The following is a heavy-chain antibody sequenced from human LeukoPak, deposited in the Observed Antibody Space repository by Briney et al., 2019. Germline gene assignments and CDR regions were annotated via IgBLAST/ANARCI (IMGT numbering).Heavy chain of an antibody. D-gene: IGHD3-22*01. J-gene: IGHJ4*02. CDR3: ARDQHGYYDSSGYSRPGGY. Sequence: ASVKVSCKASGGTFSSYAISWVRQAPGQGLEWMGRIIPILGIANYAQKFQGRVTITADKSTSTAYMELSSLRSEDTAVYYCARDQHGYYDSSGYSRPGGYWGQGTLVTVSS. V-gene: IGHV1-69*04. CDR1: GGTFSSYA. CDR2: IIPILGIA.